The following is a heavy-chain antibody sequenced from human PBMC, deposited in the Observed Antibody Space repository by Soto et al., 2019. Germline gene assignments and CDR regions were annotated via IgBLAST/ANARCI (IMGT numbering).Heavy chain of an antibody. D-gene: IGHD6-25*01. V-gene: IGHV4-30-2*01. Sequence: QLQLQESDSGLLKSAQTLSLTCAVSGGSIVNGNYSWTWIRQPPGKAMEWIGHIYHSGSTYFNPSLTSRFTLSVDRSKDFFSLNMGSVTAADTAIYYCDSRLVDSATRYFDHWGEGTLGSVAS. CDR2: IYHSGST. CDR1: GGSIVNGNYS. J-gene: IGHJ4*02. CDR3: DSRLVDSATRYFDH.